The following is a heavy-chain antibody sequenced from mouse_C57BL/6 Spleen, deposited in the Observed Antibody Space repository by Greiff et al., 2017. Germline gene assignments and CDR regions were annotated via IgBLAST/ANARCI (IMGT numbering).Heavy chain of an antibody. D-gene: IGHD2-5*01. J-gene: IGHJ1*03. CDR3: ARRDYSNWYFDG. CDR1: GYTFTSYW. CDR2: IHPNSGST. Sequence: VQLQQPGAELVKPGASVKLSCKASGYTFTSYWMHWVKQRPGQGLEWIGMIHPNSGSTNYNEKFKSKATLTVDKSSSTAYMQLSSLTSEDSAVYYCARRDYSNWYFDGWGTGTTVTVSS. V-gene: IGHV1-64*01.